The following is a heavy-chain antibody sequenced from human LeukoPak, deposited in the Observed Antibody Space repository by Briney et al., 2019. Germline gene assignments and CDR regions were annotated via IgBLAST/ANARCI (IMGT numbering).Heavy chain of an antibody. CDR1: GGSISNYY. Sequence: PSETLSLTCTVSGGSISNYYWSWIRQPPGKGLEWIGYIHYSGSTYYNPSLKSRVTISVDTSRSQFSLKLSSVTAADTAVYYCVRDYGSGSYYNSGFDPWGQGTLVTVSS. V-gene: IGHV4-59*01. CDR2: IHYSGST. J-gene: IGHJ5*02. D-gene: IGHD3-10*01. CDR3: VRDYGSGSYYNSGFDP.